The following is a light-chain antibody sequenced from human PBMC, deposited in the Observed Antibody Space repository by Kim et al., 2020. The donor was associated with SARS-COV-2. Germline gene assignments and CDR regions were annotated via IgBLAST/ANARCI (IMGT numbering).Light chain of an antibody. CDR2: GAS. CDR1: QSVSSN. J-gene: IGKJ2*01. CDR3: QQYNNWPPYT. V-gene: IGKV3-15*01. Sequence: SPGERATRSCRASQSVSSNVAWYQQKPGQAPRLLIYGASTRATGIPARFSGSGSGTEFTLTISSLQSEDFAVYYCQQYNNWPPYTFGQGTKLEI.